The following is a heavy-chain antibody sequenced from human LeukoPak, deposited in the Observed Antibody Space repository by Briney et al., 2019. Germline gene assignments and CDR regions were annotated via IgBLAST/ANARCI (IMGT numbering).Heavy chain of an antibody. J-gene: IGHJ4*02. V-gene: IGHV1-18*01. CDR3: AREIQSRADY. CDR1: GYTFASYG. Sequence: ASVKVSCKASGYTFASYGISWVRQAPGQGLEWMGWISVYNGNTNYAQKLQGRVTMTTDRSTSTAYMELRSLRSDDTAVYYCAREIQSRADYWGQGTLVTVSS. CDR2: ISVYNGNT.